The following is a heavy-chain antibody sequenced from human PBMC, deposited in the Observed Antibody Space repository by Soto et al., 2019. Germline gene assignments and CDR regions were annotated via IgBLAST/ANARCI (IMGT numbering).Heavy chain of an antibody. CDR3: ARRASGAYYYYYYGMDV. Sequence: NPSETLSLTCTVSGGSISSGYYWGWIRQPPGKGLEWIGSIYHSGSTYYNPSLKSRVTISVDTSKNQFSLKLSSVTAADTAVYYCARRASGAYYYYYYGMDVWGQGTTVTVSS. CDR2: IYHSGST. J-gene: IGHJ6*02. V-gene: IGHV4-38-2*02. D-gene: IGHD4-17*01. CDR1: GGSISSGYY.